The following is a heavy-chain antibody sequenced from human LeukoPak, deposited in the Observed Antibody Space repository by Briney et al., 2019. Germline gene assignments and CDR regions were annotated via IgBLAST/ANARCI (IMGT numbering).Heavy chain of an antibody. CDR2: ISASGGGT. D-gene: IGHD3-3*01. CDR1: GFTFSSYG. CDR3: AKVRLRFLTTPTDAFDI. Sequence: GGSLRLSCEASGFTFSSYGMNWVRQAPGKGLERVSGISASGGGTYYADSVKGRFTMSRDNSKNTLYLQMNSLRAEDTAVYYCAKVRLRFLTTPTDAFDIWGQGTMVTVSS. J-gene: IGHJ3*02. V-gene: IGHV3-23*01.